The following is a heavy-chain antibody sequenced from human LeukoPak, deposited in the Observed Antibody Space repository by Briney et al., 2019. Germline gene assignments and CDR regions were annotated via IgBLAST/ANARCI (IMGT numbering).Heavy chain of an antibody. V-gene: IGHV1-46*01. CDR2: INPSGGST. CDR3: ARDQYDTWSRRGNFDS. J-gene: IGHJ4*02. Sequence: ASVKVSCKASGYTLTSYYLHWVRQAPGQGLEWMAIINPSGGSTSHAQKFQGRVTMTRDTSASTVYMELSSLRAEDTAVFYCARDQYDTWSRRGNFDSWGQGTLVIVSS. CDR1: GYTLTSYY. D-gene: IGHD3-3*01.